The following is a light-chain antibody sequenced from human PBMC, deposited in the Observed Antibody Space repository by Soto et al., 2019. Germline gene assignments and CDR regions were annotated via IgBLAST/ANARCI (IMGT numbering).Light chain of an antibody. V-gene: IGLV2-14*01. CDR1: SSDVGGYNY. CDR3: SSYTSISTLV. CDR2: EVS. J-gene: IGLJ3*02. Sequence: QSALTQPASVSGSPGQSITISCTGTSSDVGGYNYVSWYQQHPGKAPKLMIYEVSNRPSGIPNRFSGFKSGNTASLTISGLQSEDEADYYCSSYTSISTLVFGGRTKLTVL.